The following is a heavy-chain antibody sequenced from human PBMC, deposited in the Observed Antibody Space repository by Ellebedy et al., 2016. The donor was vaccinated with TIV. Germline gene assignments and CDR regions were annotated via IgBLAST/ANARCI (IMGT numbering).Heavy chain of an antibody. CDR1: GFTFSRHA. Sequence: GESLKISCVTSGFTFSRHAMQWVRQAPGKGLEWVALIWSDGTKKYYAASMKGRFTISRDNSNDAVYLQMDSLRANDTALYYCTRALHYDPTTSDFWGQGTLVIVSS. CDR2: IWSDGTKK. V-gene: IGHV3-33*01. D-gene: IGHD3-3*01. CDR3: TRALHYDPTTSDF. J-gene: IGHJ4*02.